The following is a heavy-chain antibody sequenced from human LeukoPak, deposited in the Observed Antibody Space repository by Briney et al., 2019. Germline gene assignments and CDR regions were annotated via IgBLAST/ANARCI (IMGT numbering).Heavy chain of an antibody. V-gene: IGHV3-30*03. D-gene: IGHD2-15*01. Sequence: GTSLRLSCAASGFTFSSHGMHWVRQAPGKGLEWVAVISYDGSKNYYAESVKGRFTISRDNAMNTLYLQMNSLRAEDTAAYYCARWVVTAADIDYWGQGTLVTVSS. CDR3: ARWVVTAADIDY. CDR2: ISYDGSKN. CDR1: GFTFSSHG. J-gene: IGHJ4*02.